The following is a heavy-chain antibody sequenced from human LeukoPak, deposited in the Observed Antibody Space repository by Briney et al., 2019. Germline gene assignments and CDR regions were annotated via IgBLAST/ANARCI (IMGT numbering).Heavy chain of an antibody. CDR3: ARAGARYCSSTSCYGPDYYYYMDV. Sequence: GASVKVSCKASGYTFTSYGISWVRQAPGQGLEWMGWINPNSGGTNYAQKFQGRVTMTRDTSISTAYMELSRLRSDDTAVYYCARAGARYCSSTSCYGPDYYYYMDVWGKGTTVTISS. CDR2: INPNSGGT. J-gene: IGHJ6*03. CDR1: GYTFTSYG. V-gene: IGHV1-2*02. D-gene: IGHD2-2*01.